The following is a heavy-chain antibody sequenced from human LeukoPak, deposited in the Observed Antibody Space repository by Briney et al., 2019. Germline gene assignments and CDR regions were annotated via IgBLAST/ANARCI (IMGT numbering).Heavy chain of an antibody. Sequence: PGGSLRLSCAASGFTVSSNYMSWVRQAPGKGLEWVSVTYSNGRTYYADSVKGRFTISRDISKNTLYLQMNSLRAEDTAVYYCARKQFGGLGAHNAPFDIWGQGTMVTVSS. D-gene: IGHD3-3*01. CDR2: TYSNGRT. J-gene: IGHJ3*02. CDR3: ARKQFGGLGAHNAPFDI. CDR1: GFTVSSNY. V-gene: IGHV3-53*01.